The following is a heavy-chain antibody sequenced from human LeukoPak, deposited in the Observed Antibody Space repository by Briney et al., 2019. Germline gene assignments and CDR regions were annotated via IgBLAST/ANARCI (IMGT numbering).Heavy chain of an antibody. Sequence: GGSLRLSCAASGFTFSSYAMSWVRQAPGKGLEWVSSITGSSASTYYADSVKGRFTISRDNAKNTLYLQMNSLRAEDTAVYYCSREIRPAGTDSWGQGTLVTVSS. CDR3: SREIRPAGTDS. D-gene: IGHD6-13*01. CDR1: GFTFSSYA. V-gene: IGHV3-23*01. CDR2: ITGSSAST. J-gene: IGHJ4*02.